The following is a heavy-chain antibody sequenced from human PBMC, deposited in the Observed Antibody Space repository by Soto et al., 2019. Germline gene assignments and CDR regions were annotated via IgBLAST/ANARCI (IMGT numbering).Heavy chain of an antibody. Sequence: HLVESGGDLVKPGGSRRLSCAVSGFMFSSAWMSWVRQAPGKGLEWVGRIKSKRDGGTTDYAPPVKGRFVISRDDSKNTLYLQMNSLKTDDTAVYFCVEGWNDFWGQGTLVAVSS. CDR2: IKSKRDGGTT. CDR1: GFMFSSAW. J-gene: IGHJ4*02. CDR3: VEGWNDF. D-gene: IGHD1-1*01. V-gene: IGHV3-15*01.